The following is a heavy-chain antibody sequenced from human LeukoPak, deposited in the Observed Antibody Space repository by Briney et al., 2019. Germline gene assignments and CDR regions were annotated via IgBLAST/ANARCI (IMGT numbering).Heavy chain of an antibody. Sequence: SETLSLTCAVSGGSISSGGYSWSWIRQPPGKGLEWIGYIYHSGSTYYNPSLKSRVTISVDRSKNQFSLKLSSVTAADTAVYYCASSSSVDTAMVLDYWGQGTLVTVSS. CDR1: GGSISSGGYS. V-gene: IGHV4-30-2*01. CDR3: ASSSSVDTAMVLDY. D-gene: IGHD5-18*01. J-gene: IGHJ4*02. CDR2: IYHSGST.